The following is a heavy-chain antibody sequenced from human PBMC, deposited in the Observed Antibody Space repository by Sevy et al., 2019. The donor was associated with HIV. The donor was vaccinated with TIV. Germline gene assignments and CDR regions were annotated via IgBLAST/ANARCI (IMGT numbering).Heavy chain of an antibody. CDR3: ATYSGAYRLGY. CDR2: INPNSGGT. V-gene: IGHV1-2*02. CDR1: GYTFTDYY. D-gene: IGHD2-15*01. Sequence: ASVKVSCKASGYTFTDYYMHWVRQAPGQGLEWMGWINPNSGGTNFAQKFQGRVTMTRDTSISTVYMELSRLRSDDTAVYYCATYSGAYRLGYWGQGTLVNVSS. J-gene: IGHJ4*02.